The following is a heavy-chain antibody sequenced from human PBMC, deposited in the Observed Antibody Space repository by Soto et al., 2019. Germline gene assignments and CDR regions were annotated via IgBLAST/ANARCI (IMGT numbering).Heavy chain of an antibody. D-gene: IGHD4-17*01. CDR1: GFTFSSYA. CDR2: ISNSGDTI. J-gene: IGHJ4*02. Sequence: PGGSLRLSCAASGFTFSSYAMNWVRQALGKGLECVSYISNSGDTIYYADSVKGRFTVSRDHAKNSLFLQMSSLRAEDTAVYYCARDHAAYAVTTTTTLTWGQGTLVTVSS. CDR3: ARDHAAYAVTTTTTLT. V-gene: IGHV3-48*03.